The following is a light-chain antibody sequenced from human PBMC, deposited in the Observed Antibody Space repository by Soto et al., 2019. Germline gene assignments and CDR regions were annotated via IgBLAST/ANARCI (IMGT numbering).Light chain of an antibody. V-gene: IGLV2-14*03. CDR3: TSYTTSSTYV. Sequence: QSALTQPASVSGSPGQSIAISCTGTSSDVGFYNYVPSYQQHPGKAPKLMVYDVNNRPSGVSNRFSGSKSGNTASLTISGLQAEDEADYYCTSYTTSSTYVFGTGTKVTVL. CDR1: SSDVGFYNY. J-gene: IGLJ1*01. CDR2: DVN.